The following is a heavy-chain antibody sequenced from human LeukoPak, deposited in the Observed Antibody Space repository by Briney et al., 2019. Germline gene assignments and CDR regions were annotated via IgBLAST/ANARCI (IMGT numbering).Heavy chain of an antibody. Sequence: GGSLSLSCVVSGVPFSRYWMHWVRPAPGKGLVWVSRIKNDGSRTTYADAVKGRLTISRDNAKNTLYLQMNSLSADDTAVYYCVREPYCSGGSCYTSGFDCWGQGTLVTVSS. CDR2: IKNDGSRT. V-gene: IGHV3-74*01. CDR3: VREPYCSGGSCYTSGFDC. J-gene: IGHJ4*02. CDR1: GVPFSRYW. D-gene: IGHD2-15*01.